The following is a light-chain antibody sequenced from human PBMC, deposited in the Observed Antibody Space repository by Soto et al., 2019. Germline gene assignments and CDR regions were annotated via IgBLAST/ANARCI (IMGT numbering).Light chain of an antibody. CDR1: QSISTW. J-gene: IGKJ5*01. CDR3: QQRNIWPLVT. Sequence: IQITKSPSTLSASLGDRVTITCRASQSISTWLAWYQQKPGKAPKLLIYDASSLESGVPSRFSGSGSGTDFTLTISSLEPEDSAVYYCQQRNIWPLVTFGQGTRLEIK. V-gene: IGKV1-5*01. CDR2: DAS.